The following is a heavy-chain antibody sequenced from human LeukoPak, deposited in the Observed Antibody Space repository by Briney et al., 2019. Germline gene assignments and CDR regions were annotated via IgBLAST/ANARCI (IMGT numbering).Heavy chain of an antibody. J-gene: IGHJ4*02. Sequence: GGSLRLSCAASGFIFSTYGMHWVRQAPGKGLEWVAVMWYDGRKQNYADSVKGRFTISRDNSKNTLYLQMNNLRVDDTGVYYCAREYPYYFDYWGQGTLVTVSS. CDR1: GFIFSTYG. V-gene: IGHV3-33*01. CDR2: MWYDGRKQ. CDR3: AREYPYYFDY.